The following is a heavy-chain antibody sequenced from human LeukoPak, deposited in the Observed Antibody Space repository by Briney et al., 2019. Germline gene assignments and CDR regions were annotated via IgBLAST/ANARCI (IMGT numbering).Heavy chain of an antibody. Sequence: GASVKVSCKASGGTFSSYAISWVRQAPGQGLEWMGGIIPIFGTANYAQKFQGRVTITTDESTSTAYMELSSLRSEDTAVYYCASPSYYGSGSYYYYYYYMDVWGKGTTVTVSS. CDR2: IIPIFGTA. V-gene: IGHV1-69*05. D-gene: IGHD3-10*01. J-gene: IGHJ6*03. CDR1: GGTFSSYA. CDR3: ASPSYYGSGSYYYYYYYMDV.